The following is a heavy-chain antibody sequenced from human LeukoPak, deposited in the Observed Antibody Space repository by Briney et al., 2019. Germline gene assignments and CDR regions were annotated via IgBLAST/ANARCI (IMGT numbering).Heavy chain of an antibody. CDR1: GDSVSSGSGG. D-gene: IGHD3-10*01. CDR3: ARDRRITMVRGVIITEGYYYYMDV. CDR2: IYYRSHWYS. V-gene: IGHV6-1*01. Sequence: SQTLSLTCDIFGDSVSSGSGGWNWIRQSPSRGLEWLGRIYYRSHWYSDDAVSVKGRIFINPDTAKNQFSLHLNSVTPDDTAVYYCARDRRITMVRGVIITEGYYYYMDVWGKGTTVTISS. J-gene: IGHJ6*03.